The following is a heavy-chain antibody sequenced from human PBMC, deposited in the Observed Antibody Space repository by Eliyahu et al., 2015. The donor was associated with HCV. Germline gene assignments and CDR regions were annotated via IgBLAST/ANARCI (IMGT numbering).Heavy chain of an antibody. CDR1: FSSYG. V-gene: IGHV3-23*01. Sequence: FSSYGMSWVRQAPGKGPKWVSTITDSGSSTYYADSVEGRFTASRDNSKNTLYLQMNSLRAEDTAVYYCAGYNYFDPWGQGTLVTVSS. D-gene: IGHD3-22*01. CDR3: AGYNYFDP. J-gene: IGHJ5*02. CDR2: ITDSGSST.